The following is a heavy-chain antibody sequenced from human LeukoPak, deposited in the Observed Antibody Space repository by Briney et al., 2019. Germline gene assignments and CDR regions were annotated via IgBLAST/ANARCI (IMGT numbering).Heavy chain of an antibody. V-gene: IGHV3-15*01. J-gene: IGHJ4*02. CDR3: AKDLALEWLLPPDY. CDR1: GLTFSNAW. CDR2: IKSKTDGETT. Sequence: GGSLTLSCVASGLTFSNAWMSWVRQAPGKGLEWVGRIKSKTDGETTDYAAPVKGRFTISRDDSKNTLYLQMNSLRAEDTAVYYCAKDLALEWLLPPDYWGQGTLVTVSS. D-gene: IGHD3-3*01.